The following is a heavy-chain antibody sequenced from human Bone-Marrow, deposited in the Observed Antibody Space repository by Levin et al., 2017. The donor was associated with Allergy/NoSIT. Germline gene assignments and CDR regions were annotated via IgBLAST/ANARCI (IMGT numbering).Heavy chain of an antibody. CDR3: ARVFFGSGSHHDRGLDV. D-gene: IGHD3-10*01. CDR1: GGSISSGDDY. Sequence: SETLSLTCSVSGGSISSGDDYWTWIRQSPGKGLEWIGNVYYSGFTYYNPSLKSRVTMSADTSKNQFSLNLRSVTAADTAVYFCARVFFGSGSHHDRGLDVWGQGTTVTVSS. J-gene: IGHJ6*02. CDR2: VYYSGFT. V-gene: IGHV4-30-4*08.